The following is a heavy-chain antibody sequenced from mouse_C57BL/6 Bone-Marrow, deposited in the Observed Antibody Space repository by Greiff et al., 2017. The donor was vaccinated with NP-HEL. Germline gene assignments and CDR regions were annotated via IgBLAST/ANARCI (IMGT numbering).Heavy chain of an antibody. V-gene: IGHV2-2*01. Sequence: VQLQQSGPGLVQPSQSLSITCTASGFSLTSYGVHWVRQSPGKGLEWLGVIWSGGSTDYNAAFISRLSISKDNSKSQVFFRMNSRQADDTAIYYCARIGVTTAYWGQGTLVTVSA. CDR2: IWSGGST. CDR1: GFSLTSYG. CDR3: ARIGVTTAY. D-gene: IGHD2-2*01. J-gene: IGHJ3*01.